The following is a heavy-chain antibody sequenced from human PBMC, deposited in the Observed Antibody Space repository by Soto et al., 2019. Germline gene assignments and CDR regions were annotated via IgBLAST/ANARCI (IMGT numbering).Heavy chain of an antibody. CDR3: AKTNYYDSSRTTTQPGRLDP. Sequence: QLHLQETGPGLVRPSETLSLTCTVSGGSISSSSYYWGWIRQPPGKGLEWIGSIYYSGSTYYNPSLKSRVTISVDTSKNQFSLKLSSVTAADTAVYYCAKTNYYDSSRTTTQPGRLDPWGQGTLVTVSS. CDR1: GGSISSSSYY. V-gene: IGHV4-39*01. CDR2: IYYSGST. D-gene: IGHD3-22*01. J-gene: IGHJ5*02.